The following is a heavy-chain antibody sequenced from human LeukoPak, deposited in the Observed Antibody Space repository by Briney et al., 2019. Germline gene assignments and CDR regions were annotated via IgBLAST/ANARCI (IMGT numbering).Heavy chain of an antibody. CDR2: TNSDGSSI. CDR1: GFTFSNYW. V-gene: IGHV3-74*01. CDR3: ARRSIDYAFDI. D-gene: IGHD2/OR15-2a*01. J-gene: IGHJ3*02. Sequence: PGGSLRLSCAASGFTFSNYWVHWVRQAPGKGLVWVSRTNSDGSSITYADSVKGRFTISRDNAKNTLYLQMNSLRAEDTAMYFCARRSIDYAFDIWGQGTMVTVSS.